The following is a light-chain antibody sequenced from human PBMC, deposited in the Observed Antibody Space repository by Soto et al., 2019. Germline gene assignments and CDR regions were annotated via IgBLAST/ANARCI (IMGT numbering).Light chain of an antibody. V-gene: IGLV2-14*03. CDR2: DVS. Sequence: QSALTQPASVSGSPGQSITISCTGTSSDVGYYNSVSWYQRHPGKVPKLIIYDVSSRPSGVSNRFSGFKSGNTASLTISGLQAEDDADYDCSSYPSSETHVLFGGGTKVTVL. CDR3: SSYPSSETHVL. CDR1: SSDVGYYNS. J-gene: IGLJ2*01.